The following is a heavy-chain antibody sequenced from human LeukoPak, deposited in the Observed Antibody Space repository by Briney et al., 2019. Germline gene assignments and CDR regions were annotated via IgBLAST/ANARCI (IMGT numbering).Heavy chain of an antibody. V-gene: IGHV4-34*01. D-gene: IGHD2-2*01. Sequence: ETLSLTCAVYGGSFSGYYWSWLRQPPGKGLEWIGEINHSGSTNYNPSLKSRVTISVDTSKNQFSLKLSSVTAADTAVYYCARGLRCSSTSCSLWHGLRTYGMDVWGQGTTVTVSS. CDR3: ARGLRCSSTSCSLWHGLRTYGMDV. J-gene: IGHJ6*02. CDR2: INHSGST. CDR1: GGSFSGYY.